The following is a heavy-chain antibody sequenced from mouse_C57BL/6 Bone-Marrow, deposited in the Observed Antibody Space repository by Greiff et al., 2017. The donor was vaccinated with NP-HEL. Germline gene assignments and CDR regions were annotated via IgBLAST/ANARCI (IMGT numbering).Heavy chain of an antibody. CDR3: ARDGRNWYFDY. D-gene: IGHD4-1*01. J-gene: IGHJ2*01. CDR1: GFTFSSYA. Sequence: EVQVVESGGGLVKPGGSLKLSCAASGFTFSSYAMSWVRQTPEKRLEWVATISDGGSYTYYPDNVKGRFTISRDNAKNNPYLQMSHLKSEDTAMYYCARDGRNWYFDYWGQGTTRTVSS. V-gene: IGHV5-4*01. CDR2: ISDGGSYT.